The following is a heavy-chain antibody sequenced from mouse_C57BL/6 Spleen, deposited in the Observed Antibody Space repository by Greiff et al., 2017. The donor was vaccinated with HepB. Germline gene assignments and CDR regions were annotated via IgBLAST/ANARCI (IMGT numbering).Heavy chain of an antibody. D-gene: IGHD4-1*02. J-gene: IGHJ4*01. V-gene: IGHV3-6*01. Sequence: EVKLQESGPGLVKPSQSLSLTCSVTGYSITSGYYWNWIRQFPGNKLEWMGYISYDGSNNYNPSLKNRISITRDTSKNQFFLKLNSVTTEDTATYYCARATGTEAMDYWGQGTSVTVSS. CDR2: ISYDGSN. CDR3: ARATGTEAMDY. CDR1: GYSITSGYY.